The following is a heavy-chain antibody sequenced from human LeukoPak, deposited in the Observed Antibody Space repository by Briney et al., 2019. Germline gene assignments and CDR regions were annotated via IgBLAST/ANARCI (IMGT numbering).Heavy chain of an antibody. Sequence: PGGSLRLSCAASGFTFSTYAIHWVRQAPGKGLEWVAVISYDGSNKYYVDSVKGRFTIARDNSKNTVYLQMNSLRAEDMAVYYCARGGVWLGESPNPYYYGMDVWGQGTTVTVSS. D-gene: IGHD3-10*01. CDR3: ARGGVWLGESPNPYYYGMDV. CDR1: GFTFSTYA. CDR2: ISYDGSNK. V-gene: IGHV3-30-3*01. J-gene: IGHJ6*02.